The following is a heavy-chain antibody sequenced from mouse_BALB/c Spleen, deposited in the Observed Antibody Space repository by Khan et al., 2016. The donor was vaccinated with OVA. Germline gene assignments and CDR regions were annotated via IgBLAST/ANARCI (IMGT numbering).Heavy chain of an antibody. J-gene: IGHJ3*01. CDR1: GYTFTSYW. D-gene: IGHD2-1*01. V-gene: IGHV1-7*01. CDR3: VRHRNSSDCLTY. CDR2: INPATDYT. Sequence: QVQLKESGAELAKPGASVKMSCKASGYTFTSYWMHWVKQRPGKGLEWIGYINPATDYTEYNQKFKNKATLTADKSSSTAYMHMSSLTYEDSAVYFCVRHRNSSDCLTYWGQGTPVTVSA.